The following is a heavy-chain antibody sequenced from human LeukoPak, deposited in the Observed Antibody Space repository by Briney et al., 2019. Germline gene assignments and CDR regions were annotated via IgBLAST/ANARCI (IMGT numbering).Heavy chain of an antibody. CDR1: GGSISSYY. J-gene: IGHJ4*02. Sequence: PSETLSLTCTVSGGSISSYYWSWIRQPPGKGLEWIGYSSYSGSSNYNPSLKGRVAISVDTSKNQFSLKLTSVIAADTAVYYCARNGGSYSFDYWGQGTLVTVSS. CDR2: SSYSGSS. CDR3: ARNGGSYSFDY. D-gene: IGHD1-26*01. V-gene: IGHV4-59*01.